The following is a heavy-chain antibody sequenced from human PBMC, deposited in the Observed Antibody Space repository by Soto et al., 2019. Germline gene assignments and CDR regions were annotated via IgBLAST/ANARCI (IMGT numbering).Heavy chain of an antibody. J-gene: IGHJ4*02. CDR3: ARVYYYESSGPLSDY. V-gene: IGHV4-39*07. Sequence: SETLSLTCTVSGDSITSNSYFWAWIRQPPGKGLEWIGSIYYSGTTYYNPSLKSRVTISVDRSKNQFSLKLNSVTAADTAVYYCARVYYYESSGPLSDYWGQGTLVTVSS. CDR1: GDSITSNSYF. CDR2: IYYSGTT. D-gene: IGHD3-22*01.